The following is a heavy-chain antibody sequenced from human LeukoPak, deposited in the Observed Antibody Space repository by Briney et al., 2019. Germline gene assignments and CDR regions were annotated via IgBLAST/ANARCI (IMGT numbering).Heavy chain of an antibody. CDR2: INHSGRT. J-gene: IGHJ4*02. Sequence: SETLSLTCAVYGGSCSGYYWSWIRQPPGKGLEWIGEINHSGRTNYNPSLKSRVTISVDTYKNQFSLKLSSVTAADTAVYYCATGGVTPIRVDFWGQGTLVTVSS. CDR3: ATGGVTPIRVDF. D-gene: IGHD2-21*02. CDR1: GGSCSGYY. V-gene: IGHV4-34*01.